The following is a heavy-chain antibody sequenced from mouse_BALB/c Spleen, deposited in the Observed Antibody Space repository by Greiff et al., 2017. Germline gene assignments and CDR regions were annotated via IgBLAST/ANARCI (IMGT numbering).Heavy chain of an antibody. J-gene: IGHJ2*01. CDR2: ISSGGSYT. CDR1: GFTFSGYA. Sequence: EVNVVESGGGLVKPGGSLKLSCAASGFTFSGYAMSWVRQTPEKRLEWVATISSGGSYTYYPDSVKGRFTISRDKAKNTLYLQMSSLRSEDTAMYYCATVSITTTYFDYWGQGTTLTVSS. V-gene: IGHV5-9-3*01. D-gene: IGHD1-2*01. CDR3: ATVSITTTYFDY.